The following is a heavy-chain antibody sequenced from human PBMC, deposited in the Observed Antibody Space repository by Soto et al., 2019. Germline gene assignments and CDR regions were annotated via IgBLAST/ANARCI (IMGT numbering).Heavy chain of an antibody. CDR2: ISADNGHT. Sequence: QVQLVQSGAEVKKPGASVKVSCKASAYSFTSYGISWVRQAPGEGLEWMGWISADNGHTNYAQKFQGRVTMTKETSTRTAYMDLRSLGSDDTAVYYCATVYGSGSYFVDYYGMDVWGQGTTVTVSS. CDR3: ATVYGSGSYFVDYYGMDV. V-gene: IGHV1-18*01. J-gene: IGHJ6*02. D-gene: IGHD3-10*01. CDR1: AYSFTSYG.